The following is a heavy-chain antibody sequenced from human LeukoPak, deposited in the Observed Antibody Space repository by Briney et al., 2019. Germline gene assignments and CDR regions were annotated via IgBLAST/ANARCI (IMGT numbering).Heavy chain of an antibody. D-gene: IGHD2-15*01. Sequence: GGSLRLSCAASGFTFSSYNMNWVRQTPGKGVEWVSSISSSSSFIYYADSVKGGFTISRDNAKNSLYLQINSLRDEDTAVYYCAKEYCGGGRCNDDFFDYWGQGTLVTVSS. V-gene: IGHV3-21*01. CDR3: AKEYCGGGRCNDDFFDY. CDR2: ISSSSSFI. CDR1: GFTFSSYN. J-gene: IGHJ4*02.